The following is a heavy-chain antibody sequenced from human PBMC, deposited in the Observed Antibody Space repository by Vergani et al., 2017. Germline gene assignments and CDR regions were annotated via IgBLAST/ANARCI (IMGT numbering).Heavy chain of an antibody. CDR3: TKGSVYYHDSACHCYDPYTGFDL. CDR1: GITFWKFG. Sequence: EVDLVESGGGLAQPGGSLRLSCEASGITFWKFGMHWVRQGPGKGLEWVSGISWNSGAVDYADSVRGLFTISRDNAKNSLFLEMNSLRFEDTAVYFCTKGSVYYHDSACHCYDPYTGFDLWGQVTVVTVSS. V-gene: IGHV3-9*01. D-gene: IGHD5/OR15-5a*01. J-gene: IGHJ3*01. CDR2: ISWNSGAV.